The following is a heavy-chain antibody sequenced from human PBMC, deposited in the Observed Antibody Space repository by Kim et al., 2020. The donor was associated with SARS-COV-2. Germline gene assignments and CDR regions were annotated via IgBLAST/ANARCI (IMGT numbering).Heavy chain of an antibody. D-gene: IGHD3-22*01. V-gene: IGHV3-33*08. CDR1: GFTFSSYG. J-gene: IGHJ3*01. CDR2: IWYDGSNK. CDR3: ARDGGGITMIVVAEDAFDV. Sequence: LSLTCAASGFTFSSYGMHWVRQAPGKGLEWVAVIWYDGSNKYYADSVKGRFTISRDNSKNTLYLQMNSLRAEDTAVYYCARDGGGITMIVVAEDAFDVGGQGTMVTVSS.